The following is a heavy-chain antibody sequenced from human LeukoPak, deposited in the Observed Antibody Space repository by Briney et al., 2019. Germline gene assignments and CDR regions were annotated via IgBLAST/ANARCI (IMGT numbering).Heavy chain of an antibody. V-gene: IGHV3-23*01. CDR2: ISGDAGRT. D-gene: IGHD2-2*02. J-gene: IGHJ4*02. Sequence: GGTLRLSCAASGFTFSSYGMNWVRQAPGKGLEWVSGISGDAGRTYYADSVKGRFTIYRDNSKNTLYLQMNSLGAEDTAVYYCTTDGDYTGYWGQGTLVTVSS. CDR1: GFTFSSYG. CDR3: TTDGDYTGY.